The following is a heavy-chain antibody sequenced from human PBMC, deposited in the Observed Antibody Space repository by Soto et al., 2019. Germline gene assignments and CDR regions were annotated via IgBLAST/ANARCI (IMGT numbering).Heavy chain of an antibody. V-gene: IGHV4-61*01. D-gene: IGHD3-16*01. CDR1: GGSVNSANHY. CDR3: TRILLRGHSYYSSGMEV. CDR2: IYYTGRT. Sequence: QVQLHESGPGLVKPSETLSLTCNVSGGSVNSANHYLTWVRQPPGKGLEWVGYIYYTGRTNYSPSLKVRVTVSVDTSNDQFALSLTSVSAADSAISYCTRILLRGHSYYSSGMEVWCPGTPVTVSS. J-gene: IGHJ6*02.